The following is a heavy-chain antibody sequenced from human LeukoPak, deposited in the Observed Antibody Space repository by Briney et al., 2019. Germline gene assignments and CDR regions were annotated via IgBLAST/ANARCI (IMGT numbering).Heavy chain of an antibody. J-gene: IGHJ4*02. V-gene: IGHV1-69*06. CDR3: ARTRFEYSSSFYNY. D-gene: IGHD5-12*01. CDR1: GGTFSNYA. CDR2: IIPIFGPA. Sequence: ASVKVSCKASGGTFSNYAITWVRQAPGQGLEWMGGIIPIFGPANYAQKFQGRVTITADTSTSTSYMELSSLRSEDTAVYYCARTRFEYSSSFYNYWGQGTLVTASS.